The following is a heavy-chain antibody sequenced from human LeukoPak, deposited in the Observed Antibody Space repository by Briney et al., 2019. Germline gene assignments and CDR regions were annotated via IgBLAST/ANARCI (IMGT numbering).Heavy chain of an antibody. V-gene: IGHV3-48*01. CDR1: GFTFSDYN. Sequence: PGGSLRLSCAASGFTFSDYNMNWVRQPPGKGLEWVSYITSSSSIIYYADSVKGRFTISRDNAKNSLYLQMSSLRAEDTAVYYCARAYSGYTYGYHYWGQGTLVTVSS. CDR2: ITSSSSII. J-gene: IGHJ4*02. D-gene: IGHD5-18*01. CDR3: ARAYSGYTYGYHY.